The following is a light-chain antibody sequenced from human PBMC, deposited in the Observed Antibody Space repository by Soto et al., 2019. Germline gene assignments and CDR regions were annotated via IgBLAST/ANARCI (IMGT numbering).Light chain of an antibody. CDR2: DAS. CDR1: QSISHF. V-gene: IGKV1-5*01. Sequence: DIQMTQSPSTLSASVGDRVTITCRASQSISHFLAWYQQKLGKAPKLLIYDASSLESGVSSRFSGSGSGTDFTLTISSLQPDDFATYYCQQYHSYWGTLGQWTKVEIK. J-gene: IGKJ1*01. CDR3: QQYHSYWGT.